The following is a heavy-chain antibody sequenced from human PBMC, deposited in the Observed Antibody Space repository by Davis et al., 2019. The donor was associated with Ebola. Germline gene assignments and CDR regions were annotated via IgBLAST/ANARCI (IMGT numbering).Heavy chain of an antibody. CDR3: ARELGYREDY. J-gene: IGHJ4*02. D-gene: IGHD5-24*01. V-gene: IGHV3-66*01. CDR1: GFTVSSKY. CDR2: IYSGGRT. Sequence: PGGSLRLSCAASGFTVSSKYMSWVRQAPGKGLEWVSVIYSGGRTYYADSVKGRFTISRDHSKNTLYPQMNSLRAEDTAVYYCARELGYREDYWGQGTKVTVSS.